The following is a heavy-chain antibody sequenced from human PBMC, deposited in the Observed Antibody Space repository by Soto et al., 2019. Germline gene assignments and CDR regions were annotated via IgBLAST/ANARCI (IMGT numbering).Heavy chain of an antibody. Sequence: GGSLRLSCAASGFTFSSYAMSWVRRAPGKGLEWVSAISGSGGSTYYADSVKGRFTISRDNSKNTLYLQMNSLRAEDTAVYYCAKEGYDSSGYYPRGSYYYGMDVWGQGTTVTVSS. CDR1: GFTFSSYA. V-gene: IGHV3-23*01. J-gene: IGHJ6*02. CDR3: AKEGYDSSGYYPRGSYYYGMDV. CDR2: ISGSGGST. D-gene: IGHD3-22*01.